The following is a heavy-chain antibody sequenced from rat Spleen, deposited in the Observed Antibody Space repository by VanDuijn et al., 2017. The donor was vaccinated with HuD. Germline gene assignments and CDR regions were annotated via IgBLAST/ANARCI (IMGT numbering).Heavy chain of an antibody. CDR1: GFTFSDYN. V-gene: IGHV5S10*01. CDR3: ATVTY. J-gene: IGHJ3*01. Sequence: EVQLVESGGGLVQPGGSLKLSCAASGFTFSDYNMAWVRQAPKKGLEWVATIIYDGSRTFYRDSVKGRFTISRDNTRSTLYLQMDSLRSEDTATYYCATVTYWGRGALVTVSS. CDR2: IIYDGSRT.